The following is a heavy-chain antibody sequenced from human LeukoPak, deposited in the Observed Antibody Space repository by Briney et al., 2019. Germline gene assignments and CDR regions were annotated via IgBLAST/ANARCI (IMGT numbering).Heavy chain of an antibody. CDR1: GGSISSYY. J-gene: IGHJ4*02. Sequence: SETLSLTCTVSGGSISSYYWSWIRQPPGKGLEWIGYIYHSGSTYYNPSLKSRVTISVDRSKNQSSLKLSSVTAADTAVYYCARQGDYYDSSGYYYFDYWGQGTLVTVSS. CDR2: IYHSGST. CDR3: ARQGDYYDSSGYYYFDY. V-gene: IGHV4-59*04. D-gene: IGHD3-22*01.